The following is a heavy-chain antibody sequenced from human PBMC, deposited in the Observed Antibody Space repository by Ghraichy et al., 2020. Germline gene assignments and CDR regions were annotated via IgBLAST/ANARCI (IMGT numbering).Heavy chain of an antibody. D-gene: IGHD6-13*01. V-gene: IGHV6-1*01. J-gene: IGHJ4*02. CDR2: TYYRSKWFY. CDR3: ARGLAAGTCFDN. Sequence: SQTLSLTCAISGDSVSRNSAAWFWLRQSPSRGLEWLARTYYRSKWFYDYALSVRSRISVRPDTSKNQFSLQLKSVTPEDTAVYFCARGLAAGTCFDNWGQGILVTVSS. CDR1: GDSVSRNSAA.